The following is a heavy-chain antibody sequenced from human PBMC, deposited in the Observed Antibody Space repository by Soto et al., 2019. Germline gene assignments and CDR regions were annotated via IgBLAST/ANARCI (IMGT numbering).Heavy chain of an antibody. CDR3: ARDVGGILDY. J-gene: IGHJ4*02. CDR1: GFTLSNYF. CDR2: IKQDGSAK. Sequence: EVQLVESGGALVQPGGSLGLSCVASGFTLSNYFMAWVRQAPGKGLEWVANIKQDGSAKNYVDSVKGRFTISRDNARNSLYLQMNSLRPEDTAVYYCARDVGGILDYWGQGTLVTVSS. D-gene: IGHD1-1*01. V-gene: IGHV3-7*01.